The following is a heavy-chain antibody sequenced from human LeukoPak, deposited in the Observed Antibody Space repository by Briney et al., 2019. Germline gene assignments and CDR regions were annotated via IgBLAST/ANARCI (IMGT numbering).Heavy chain of an antibody. CDR3: ARGTPIPLRFLEWLLPFDY. Sequence: PGGSLRLSCAASGFTFSDYYMSWIRQAPGKGLEWVSYISSSGSTIHYADSVKGRFTISRDNAKNSLYLQMNSLRAEDTAVYYCARGTPIPLRFLEWLLPFDYWGQGTLVTVSS. D-gene: IGHD3-3*01. V-gene: IGHV3-11*04. CDR2: ISSSGSTI. J-gene: IGHJ4*02. CDR1: GFTFSDYY.